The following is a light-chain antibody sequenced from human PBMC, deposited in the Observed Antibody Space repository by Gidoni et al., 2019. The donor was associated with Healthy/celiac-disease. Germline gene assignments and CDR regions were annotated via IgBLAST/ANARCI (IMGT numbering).Light chain of an antibody. CDR2: DAS. V-gene: IGKV3-11*01. Sequence: EIVLTQSPATLSLTPGERATLSCRASQSVSSYLAWYQKKPGQAPRLLFYDASNGATGIPARFSGRGSGTDFTLSVSSLEPEDFAVYYCHQRSNWSFGGXTKVEIK. CDR1: QSVSSY. CDR3: HQRSNWS. J-gene: IGKJ4*01.